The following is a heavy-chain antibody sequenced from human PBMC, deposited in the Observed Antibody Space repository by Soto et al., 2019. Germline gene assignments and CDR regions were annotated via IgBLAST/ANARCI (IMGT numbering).Heavy chain of an antibody. V-gene: IGHV5-10-1*01. D-gene: IGHD3-22*01. CDR2: IDPSDSYT. Sequence: GESLKISCKGSGYSFATYWISWVRQMPGKGLEWMGKIDPSDSYTNYSPSFQGHVTISADKSISTAYLRWSGLKASDTAMYYCARRHYYDSSGYYGDGAFDIWGQGTMVTVSS. J-gene: IGHJ3*02. CDR3: ARRHYYDSSGYYGDGAFDI. CDR1: GYSFATYW.